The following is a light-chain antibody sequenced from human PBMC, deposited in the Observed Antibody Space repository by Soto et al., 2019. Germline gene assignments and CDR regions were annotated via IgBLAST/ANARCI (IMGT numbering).Light chain of an antibody. CDR2: GAS. V-gene: IGKV3-15*01. J-gene: IGKJ1*01. CDR3: QQYNNWPRT. Sequence: EIVMTQSPATLSVSPGERATLSCRASQSISGNLAWYQQKPGQAPRLLIYGASTRATGIPARFTGSGSGTEFTLTISSLQSEDFVVYYCQQYNNWPRTFGQGTKLEI. CDR1: QSISGN.